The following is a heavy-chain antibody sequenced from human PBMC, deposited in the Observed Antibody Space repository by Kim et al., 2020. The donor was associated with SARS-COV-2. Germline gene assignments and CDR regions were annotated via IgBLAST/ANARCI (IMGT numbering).Heavy chain of an antibody. D-gene: IGHD6-6*01. CDR1: GFTFSSYA. CDR3: AREWQLGIDY. Sequence: GGSLRLSCAASGFTFSSYAMHWVRQAPGKGLEWVAVISYDGSNKYYADSVKGRFTISRDNSKNTLYLQMNSLRAEDTAVYYCAREWQLGIDYWGQGTLVT. CDR2: ISYDGSNK. V-gene: IGHV3-30-3*01. J-gene: IGHJ4*02.